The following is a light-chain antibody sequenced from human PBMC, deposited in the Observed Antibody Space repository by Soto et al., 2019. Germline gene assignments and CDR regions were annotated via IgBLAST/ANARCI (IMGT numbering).Light chain of an antibody. Sequence: QSVLTQPPSASGPPGQRVTISCSGSSSNIGSNNVNWYQQLPGTAPKLLMYSNNQRPSGVPDRFSGSKSGTSASLAISGLQSEYEADYYCAAWDDSLNGLVFGGGTKLSVL. J-gene: IGLJ2*01. CDR1: SSNIGSNN. V-gene: IGLV1-44*01. CDR3: AAWDDSLNGLV. CDR2: SNN.